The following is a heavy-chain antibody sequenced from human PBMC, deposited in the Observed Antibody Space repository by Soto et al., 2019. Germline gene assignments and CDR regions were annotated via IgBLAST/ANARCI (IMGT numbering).Heavy chain of an antibody. CDR2: IRSKANNFAT. J-gene: IGHJ4*02. CDR1: GFAFSGSA. CDR3: SWVNDYGVLASYY. V-gene: IGHV3-73*01. Sequence: EVQLVESGGGLVQPGGSLKLSCVASGFAFSGSAIHWVRQASGKGLEWVGRIRSKANNFATTYAASVSGRFTISRDDSKNTAFLQISSLKTEDTAVYYCSWVNDYGVLASYYWGRGTLVTVSS. D-gene: IGHD4-17*01.